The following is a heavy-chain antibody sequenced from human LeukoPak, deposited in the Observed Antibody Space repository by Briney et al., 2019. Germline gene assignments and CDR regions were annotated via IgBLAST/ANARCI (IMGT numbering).Heavy chain of an antibody. Sequence: GGSLRLSCAASGFTFSNYWMAWVRQAPGKGLEWVAHINQDGSKEHYMDSVKARFTISRDNAKNSLSLQMNSLRAEDTAVYYCVRDGGVSGYDLLDYWGQGTLVTVSS. D-gene: IGHD5-12*01. J-gene: IGHJ4*02. V-gene: IGHV3-7*01. CDR3: VRDGGVSGYDLLDY. CDR2: INQDGSKE. CDR1: GFTFSNYW.